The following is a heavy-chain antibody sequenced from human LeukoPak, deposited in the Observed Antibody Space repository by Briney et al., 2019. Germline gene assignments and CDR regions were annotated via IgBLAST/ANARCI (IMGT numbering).Heavy chain of an antibody. CDR2: INHSGST. V-gene: IGHV4-39*07. D-gene: IGHD3-10*01. Sequence: SETLSLTCTVSGVSISSSNSYWGWIRQPPGKGLEWIGEINHSGSTNYNPSLKSRVTISVDTSKNQFSLKLSSVTAADTAVYYCARTSIVTMVRGKLWFDPWGQGTLVTVSS. CDR3: ARTSIVTMVRGKLWFDP. CDR1: GVSISSSNSY. J-gene: IGHJ5*02.